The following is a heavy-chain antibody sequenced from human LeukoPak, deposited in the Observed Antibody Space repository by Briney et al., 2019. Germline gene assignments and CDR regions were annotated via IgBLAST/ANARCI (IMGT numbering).Heavy chain of an antibody. J-gene: IGHJ6*02. CDR3: ARHHCSSTSCYYYYGMDV. D-gene: IGHD2-2*01. V-gene: IGHV4-59*01. CDR2: IYYSGST. Sequence: SETLSLTCTVSGGSISSYYWSWIRQPPGKGLEWIGYIYYSGSTNYNPSLKSQVTISVDTSKNQFSLKLSSVTAADTAVYYCARHHCSSTSCYYYYGMDVWGQGTTVTVSS. CDR1: GGSISSYY.